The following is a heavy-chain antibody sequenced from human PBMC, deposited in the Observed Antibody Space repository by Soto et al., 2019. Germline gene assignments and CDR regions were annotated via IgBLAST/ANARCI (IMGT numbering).Heavy chain of an antibody. CDR2: ISYDGSNK. CDR3: ARDPHALIYEYSSSSGEIGY. Sequence: GGSLRLSCAASGFTFSSYAMHWVRQAPGKGLEWVAVISYDGSNKYYADSVKGRFTISRDNSKNTLYLQMNSLRAEDTAVYYCARDPHALIYEYSSSSGEIGYWGQGTLVTVSS. J-gene: IGHJ4*02. D-gene: IGHD6-6*01. V-gene: IGHV3-30-3*01. CDR1: GFTFSSYA.